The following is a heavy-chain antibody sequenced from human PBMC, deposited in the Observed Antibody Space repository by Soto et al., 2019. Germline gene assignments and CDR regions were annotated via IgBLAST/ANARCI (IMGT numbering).Heavy chain of an antibody. J-gene: IGHJ6*02. CDR3: ARDSDSSGYSYYYYYYGMDV. D-gene: IGHD3-22*01. V-gene: IGHV3-30-3*01. CDR2: ISYDGSNK. CDR1: GFTFSSYA. Sequence: GGSLRLSCAASGFTFSSYAMHWVRQAPGKGLEWVAVISYDGSNKYYADSVKGRFTISRDNSKNTLYLQMNSLRAEDTAVYYCARDSDSSGYSYYYYYYGMDVWGQGTTVTVSS.